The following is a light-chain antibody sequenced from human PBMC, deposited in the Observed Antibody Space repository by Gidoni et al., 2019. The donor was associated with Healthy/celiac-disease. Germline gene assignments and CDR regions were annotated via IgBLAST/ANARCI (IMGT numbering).Light chain of an antibody. CDR3: QAWDSSTAV. Sequence: SYELTQPPSVSVSPGQTASITCSGDKLGDKYACWYQQKPGQSPLLVIYQDSKRPSGIPKRFSGSNSGNTATLTISGTQAMDEADYYCQAWDSSTAVFGGGTKLTVL. V-gene: IGLV3-1*01. CDR1: KLGDKY. CDR2: QDS. J-gene: IGLJ2*01.